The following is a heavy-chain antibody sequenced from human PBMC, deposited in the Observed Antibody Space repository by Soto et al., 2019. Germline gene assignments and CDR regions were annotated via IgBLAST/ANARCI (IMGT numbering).Heavy chain of an antibody. J-gene: IGHJ6*03. CDR2: IYYSGST. D-gene: IGHD3-3*01. CDR3: ARLYYDFWSGYSYMDV. Sequence: PSETLSITCTVSGGSISSYYWSWIRQPPGKGLEWIGYIYYSGSTNYNPSLKSRVTISVDTSKNQFSLKLSSVTAADTAVYYCARLYYDFWSGYSYMDVWGKGTTVTVSS. V-gene: IGHV4-59*01. CDR1: GGSISSYY.